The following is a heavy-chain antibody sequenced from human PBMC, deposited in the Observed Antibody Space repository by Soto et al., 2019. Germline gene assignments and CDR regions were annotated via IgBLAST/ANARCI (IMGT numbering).Heavy chain of an antibody. CDR1: GGSFSGYY. D-gene: IGHD3-22*01. J-gene: IGHJ4*02. Sequence: SETLSLTCAVYGGSFSGYYWIWIRQPPGKGLEWNGEINHSGSTNYNPSLKSRVSMSLDTSKKQFSLKLTSVTAADTAVYYCARGNVADSSGYYSYYWGQGTLVTVSS. CDR2: INHSGST. V-gene: IGHV4-34*01. CDR3: ARGNVADSSGYYSYY.